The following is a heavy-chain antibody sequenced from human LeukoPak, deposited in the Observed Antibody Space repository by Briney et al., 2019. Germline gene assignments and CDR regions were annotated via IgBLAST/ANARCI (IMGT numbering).Heavy chain of an antibody. Sequence: SVKVSCKASGGTFSSYAISWVRQAPGQGLEWMGGIIPIFGTANYAQKFQGRVTITTDESTSTAYMELSNLRSEDTAVYYCARAGPLLDAFDIWGQGTMVTVSS. CDR1: GGTFSSYA. CDR2: IIPIFGTA. D-gene: IGHD1-14*01. V-gene: IGHV1-69*05. J-gene: IGHJ3*02. CDR3: ARAGPLLDAFDI.